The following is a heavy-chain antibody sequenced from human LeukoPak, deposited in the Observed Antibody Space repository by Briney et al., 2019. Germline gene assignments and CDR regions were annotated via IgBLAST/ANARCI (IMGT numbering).Heavy chain of an antibody. CDR2: IRTEAYGESS. CDR1: GFRLDEYT. D-gene: IGHD3-16*01. Sequence: PGGSLRLSCKTSGFRLDEYTVSWVRQAPGKGLEWVGFIRTEAYGESSEYAASVADRFIISRDDSKRVAYLQMNSLKSEDTAVYYCTRDRLPSKSVPTCFDYWGQGTLVTVSS. CDR3: TRDRLPSKSVPTCFDY. J-gene: IGHJ4*02. V-gene: IGHV3-49*04.